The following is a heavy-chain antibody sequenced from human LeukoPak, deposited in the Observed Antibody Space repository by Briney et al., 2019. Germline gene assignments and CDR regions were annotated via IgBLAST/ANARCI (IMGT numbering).Heavy chain of an antibody. V-gene: IGHV3-23*01. Sequence: GGSLRLSCAASGFTFSSYAMSWVRQAPGKGLEWVSSISGSGGSIYYADSVKGRFTISRDNSKSTLYLQMNSLRAEDTAIYYCAKEAVAAAGPFDYWGQGALVTVSS. CDR1: GFTFSSYA. CDR3: AKEAVAAAGPFDY. CDR2: ISGSGGSI. J-gene: IGHJ4*02. D-gene: IGHD6-13*01.